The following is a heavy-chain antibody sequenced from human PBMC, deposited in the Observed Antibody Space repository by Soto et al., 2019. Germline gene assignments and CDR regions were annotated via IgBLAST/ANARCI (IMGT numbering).Heavy chain of an antibody. V-gene: IGHV3-33*01. J-gene: IGHJ4*02. CDR2: LWYDGSNK. CDR3: ARDPDEGIEGDY. CDR1: GFTFSRYG. Sequence: QVQLVESGGGVVQPGRSLRLSCATSGFTFSRYGMHWVRQAPGKGLEWVAVLWYDGSNKYYADSVKGRFAISRDNSKNTMYLQLNSLRAEDTAVDYCARDPDEGIEGDYWGQGTLVTVSS.